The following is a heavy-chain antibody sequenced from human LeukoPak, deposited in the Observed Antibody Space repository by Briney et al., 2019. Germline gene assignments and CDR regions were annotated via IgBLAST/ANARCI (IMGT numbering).Heavy chain of an antibody. J-gene: IGHJ4*02. CDR3: ARDRGGGDYDIDF. CDR2: IRYDGSNK. D-gene: IGHD4-17*01. V-gene: IGHV3-30*02. CDR1: GFTFSSYA. Sequence: QPGGSLRLSCAASGFTFSSYAMHWVRQAPGKGLEWVAFIRYDGSNKYYADSVKGRFTISRDNSKNTLYLQMNSLKTEDTAVYYCARDRGGGDYDIDFWGQGILVTVSS.